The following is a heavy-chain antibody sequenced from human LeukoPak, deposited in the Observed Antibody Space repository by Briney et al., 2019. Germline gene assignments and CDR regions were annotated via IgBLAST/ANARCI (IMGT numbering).Heavy chain of an antibody. J-gene: IGHJ1*01. V-gene: IGHV3-30*02. CDR1: GFTFSSYG. Sequence: GGSLRLSCAASGFTFSSYGMHWVRQAPGKGLEWVAFIRYDGSNKYYADSVKRRFTISRDNSKNTLYLQMNSLRAEDTAVYYCAKDGVEAPSTQHWGQGTLVTVSS. CDR3: AKDGVEAPSTQH. CDR2: IRYDGSNK. D-gene: IGHD3-3*01.